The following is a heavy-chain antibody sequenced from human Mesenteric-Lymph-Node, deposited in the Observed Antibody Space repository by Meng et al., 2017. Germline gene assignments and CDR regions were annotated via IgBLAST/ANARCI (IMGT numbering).Heavy chain of an antibody. D-gene: IGHD3-3*01. J-gene: IGHJ4*02. Sequence: ASVKVSCKASGYTFTTYYLHWVRQAPGQGLEWKGVIDPSGGSTINAQKFQGILTMTTDTSTSTVYMELSSLRSEDTAVYYCARAWNSYMFFDYWGQGTLVTVSS. CDR3: ARAWNSYMFFDY. CDR2: IDPSGGST. CDR1: GYTFTTYY. V-gene: IGHV1-46*01.